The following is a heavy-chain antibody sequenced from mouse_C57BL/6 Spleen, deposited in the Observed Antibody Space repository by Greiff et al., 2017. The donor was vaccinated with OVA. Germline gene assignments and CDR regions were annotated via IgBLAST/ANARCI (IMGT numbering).Heavy chain of an antibody. CDR3: TRDENPLIYYDYAFAY. Sequence: EVKLVESGEGLVKPGGSLKLSCAASGFTFSSYAMSWVRQTPEKRLEWVAYISSGGDYIYYADTVKGRFTISRDNARNTLYLQMSSLKSEDTAMYYCTRDENPLIYYDYAFAYWGQGTLVTVSA. CDR1: GFTFSSYA. D-gene: IGHD2-4*01. V-gene: IGHV5-9-1*02. CDR2: ISSGGDYI. J-gene: IGHJ3*01.